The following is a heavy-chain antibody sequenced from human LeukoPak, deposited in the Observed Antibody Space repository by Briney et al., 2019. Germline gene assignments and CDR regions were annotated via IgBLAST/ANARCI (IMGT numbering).Heavy chain of an antibody. Sequence: ASVKVSCKASGYTFINYGIHWVRQAPGQRPEWLGWINPGNGNTRYSERVQGRVTFTRDTSANTAYMELSSLRSEDTAMHYCAKEATVISLARSYFDYWGPGTLVTVSS. J-gene: IGHJ4*02. CDR1: GYTFINYG. V-gene: IGHV1-3*01. CDR2: INPGNGNT. D-gene: IGHD1-26*01. CDR3: AKEATVISLARSYFDY.